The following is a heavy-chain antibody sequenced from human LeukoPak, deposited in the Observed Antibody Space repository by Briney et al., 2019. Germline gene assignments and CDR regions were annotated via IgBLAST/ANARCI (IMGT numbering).Heavy chain of an antibody. V-gene: IGHV5-51*01. J-gene: IGHJ4*02. D-gene: IGHD4-17*01. CDR2: IYPDDSHT. CDR3: ARSTYGDYDS. Sequence: GGSLKISCKGSGYNFNMYWIGWVRQMPGKGLEWMGIIYPDDSHTRYSPSFQGQVTISADRSISTAYLQWSSLKASDTAMYYCARSTYGDYDSWGQGTLVTVSS. CDR1: GYNFNMYW.